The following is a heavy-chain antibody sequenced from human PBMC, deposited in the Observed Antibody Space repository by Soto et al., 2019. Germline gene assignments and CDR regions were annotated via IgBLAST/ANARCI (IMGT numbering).Heavy chain of an antibody. V-gene: IGHV3-23*01. J-gene: IGHJ4*02. D-gene: IGHD4-17*01. CDR2: ISGSGGST. CDR3: AKSLVWGDYVSPYSQFVGY. Sequence: PGGSLRLSCAASGFTFSSYAMSWVRQAPGKGLEWVSAISGSGGSTYYADSVKGRFTISRDNSKNTLYLQMNSLRAEDTAVYYCAKSLVWGDYVSPYSQFVGYWGQGTLVTVSS. CDR1: GFTFSSYA.